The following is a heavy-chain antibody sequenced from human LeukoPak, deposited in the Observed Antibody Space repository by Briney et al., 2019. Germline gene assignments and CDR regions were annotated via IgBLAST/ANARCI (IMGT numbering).Heavy chain of an antibody. CDR3: ARDLGDTTMVFDY. CDR1: GLTFSSYE. J-gene: IGHJ4*02. Sequence: GGSLTLSCAPSGLTFSSYEMNWVRQAPGKGLEWVSYIRSSGRTTYYADSAKGRFTISRDNAKNSLYLQMSSLRAEDTAVYYCARDLGDTTMVFDYWGEGTLVTVSS. CDR2: IRSSGRTT. V-gene: IGHV3-48*03. D-gene: IGHD5-18*01.